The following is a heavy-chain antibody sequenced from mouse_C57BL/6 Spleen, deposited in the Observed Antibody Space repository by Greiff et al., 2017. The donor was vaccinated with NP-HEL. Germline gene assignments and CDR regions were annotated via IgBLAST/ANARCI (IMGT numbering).Heavy chain of an antibody. CDR1: GFTFNTSS. Sequence: EVTLVESGGGLVQPKGSLKLSCAASGFTFNTSSMHWVRQAPGPGLAWVARFRSYRSNYATYYADSVKDRFTISRDDSQSMLYLQMNNLKTEDTAMYYCVREGWLLRGYAMDYWGQGTSVTVSS. CDR2: FRSYRSNYAT. CDR3: VREGWLLRGYAMDY. V-gene: IGHV10-3*01. J-gene: IGHJ4*01. D-gene: IGHD2-3*01.